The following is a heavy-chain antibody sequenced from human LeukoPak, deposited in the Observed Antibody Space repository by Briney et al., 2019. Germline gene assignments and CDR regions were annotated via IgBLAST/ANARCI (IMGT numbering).Heavy chain of an antibody. CDR3: ARENTGSYREFDY. Sequence: SETLSLTCTVSGGSISSHYWSWIRQPPGKGLEWIGYIYYSGSTNYNPSLKSRVTMSVDSSNNQFSLKLSSVTAADTAVFYCARENTGSYREFDYWGQGTLVTVSS. CDR1: GGSISSHY. V-gene: IGHV4-59*11. CDR2: IYYSGST. J-gene: IGHJ4*02. D-gene: IGHD1-26*01.